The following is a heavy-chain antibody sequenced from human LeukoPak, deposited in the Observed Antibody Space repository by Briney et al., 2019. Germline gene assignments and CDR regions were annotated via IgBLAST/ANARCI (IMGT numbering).Heavy chain of an antibody. CDR2: IYYSGST. Sequence: SETLSLTCTVSGGSISSGGYSWSWIRQHPGKGLEWIGYIYYSGSTYYNPSLKSRVTISVDTSKNQFSLKLSSVTAADTAVYYCARAAGSSWYDYWGQGTLVTVSS. CDR1: GGSISSGGYS. CDR3: ARAAGSSWYDY. V-gene: IGHV4-31*03. D-gene: IGHD6-13*01. J-gene: IGHJ4*02.